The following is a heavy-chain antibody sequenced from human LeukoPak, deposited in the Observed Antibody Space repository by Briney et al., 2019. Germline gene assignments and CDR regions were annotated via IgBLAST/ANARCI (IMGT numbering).Heavy chain of an antibody. CDR1: GFTFSSYG. CDR2: IWYDGSNK. Sequence: GGSLRLSCAVSGFTFSSYGMHWVCQAPGKGLEWVAVIWYDGSNKYYADSVKGRFTISRDNSKNTLYLQMNSLRAEDTAVYYCARDSVRDYSNYGLDYWGQGTLVTVSS. CDR3: ARDSVRDYSNYGLDY. V-gene: IGHV3-33*01. J-gene: IGHJ4*02. D-gene: IGHD4-11*01.